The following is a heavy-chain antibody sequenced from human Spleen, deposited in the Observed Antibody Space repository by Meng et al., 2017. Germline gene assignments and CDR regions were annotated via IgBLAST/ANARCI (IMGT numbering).Heavy chain of an antibody. CDR2: KHYSGTT. CDR3: ARYLYGGSRYTNLFDA. Sequence: QVQLQQSGPGLVQPSQTLSLTFTVSGDSISSGGYYWSWIRQPPGKGLEWIGYKHYSGTTYYNPSLQSRVSMSVDTSKNQFSLTLSSVTAADTAVYWCARYLYGGSRYTNLFDAWGQGTLVTVSS. V-gene: IGHV4-30-4*08. D-gene: IGHD2-15*01. J-gene: IGHJ5*01. CDR1: GDSISSGGYY.